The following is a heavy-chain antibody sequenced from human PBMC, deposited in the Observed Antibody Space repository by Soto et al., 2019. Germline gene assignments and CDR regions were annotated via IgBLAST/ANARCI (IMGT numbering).Heavy chain of an antibody. V-gene: IGHV1-69*13. Sequence: SVKVSCKASGGTFSSYAISWVRQAPGQGLEWMGGIIPIFGTANYAQKFQGRVTITADESTSTAYMELSSLRSEDTAVYYCARRIAARLMPASYYYYGMDVWG. D-gene: IGHD6-6*01. CDR2: IIPIFGTA. CDR3: ARRIAARLMPASYYYYGMDV. J-gene: IGHJ6*02. CDR1: GGTFSSYA.